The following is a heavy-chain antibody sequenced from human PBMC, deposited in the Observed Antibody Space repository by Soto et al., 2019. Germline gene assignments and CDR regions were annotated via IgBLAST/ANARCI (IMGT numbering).Heavy chain of an antibody. D-gene: IGHD3-10*02. CDR2: ISSSSSTI. V-gene: IGHV3-48*01. Sequence: PGGSLRLSCVGSGFTFSSNWMTWVRQAPGKGLEWVSYISSSSSTIYYADSVKGRFTISRDNSKNTLYLQMNSLRAEDTAVYYCHKGSTCSPGFDSWGQVTLVTVSS. CDR1: GFTFSSNW. CDR3: HKGSTCSPGFDS. J-gene: IGHJ4*02.